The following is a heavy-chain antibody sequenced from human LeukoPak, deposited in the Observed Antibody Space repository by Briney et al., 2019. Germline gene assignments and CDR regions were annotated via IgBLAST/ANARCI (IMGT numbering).Heavy chain of an antibody. D-gene: IGHD3-10*01. CDR2: INHSGSN. CDR1: GGSFSGYY. J-gene: IGHJ5*02. CDR3: ARGAWGYGSGSYYKA. V-gene: IGHV4-34*01. Sequence: SETLSLTCAVYGGSFSGYYWRWIRQPPGKGLEWIGEINHSGSNKYNPSLKSRVTISVDTSKNQFSLKLSSVTAADTAVYYCARGAWGYGSGSYYKAWGQGTLVTVSS.